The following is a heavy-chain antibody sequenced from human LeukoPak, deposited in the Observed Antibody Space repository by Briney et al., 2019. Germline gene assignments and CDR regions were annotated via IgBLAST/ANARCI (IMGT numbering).Heavy chain of an antibody. D-gene: IGHD1-14*01. V-gene: IGHV4-61*02. CDR1: GGSISSGSYY. J-gene: IGHJ4*02. CDR3: ARDDGRPEYYFDY. CDR2: IYTSGST. Sequence: PSETLSLTCTVSGGSISSGSYYWSWIRQPAGKGLEWIGRIYTSGSTNYNPSLKSRVTISVDTSKNQFSLKLSSVTAADTAVYYCARDDGRPEYYFDYWGQGTLVTVSS.